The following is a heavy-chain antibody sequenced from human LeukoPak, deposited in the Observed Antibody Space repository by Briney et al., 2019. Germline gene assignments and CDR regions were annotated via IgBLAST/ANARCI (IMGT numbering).Heavy chain of an antibody. CDR3: ARDLPPGLLWFGESLFDY. J-gene: IGHJ4*01. V-gene: IGHV1-2*02. D-gene: IGHD3-10*01. CDR1: GYTFTGYY. CDR2: INPNSGGT. Sequence: ASVKVSCKASGYTFTGYYMHWVRQAPGQGLEWMGWINPNSGGTNYAQKFQGRVTMTRDTSISTAYMELSRLRSDDTAVYYCARDLPPGLLWFGESLFDYWGQGTLVTVSS.